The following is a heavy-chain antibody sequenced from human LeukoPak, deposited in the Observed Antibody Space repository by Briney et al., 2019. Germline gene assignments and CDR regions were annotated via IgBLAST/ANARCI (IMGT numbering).Heavy chain of an antibody. J-gene: IGHJ4*02. CDR3: ARDEYYYDSSGYYYYFDY. D-gene: IGHD3-22*01. Sequence: GGSLRLSCGASGFTFSNYEMNWVRQASGKGLEWVANINQDGSEKYCVDSVKGRFTISRDNAKNSLYLQMNSLRAEDTAVYYCARDEYYYDSSGYYYYFDYWGQGTLVTVSS. V-gene: IGHV3-7*04. CDR2: INQDGSEK. CDR1: GFTFSNYE.